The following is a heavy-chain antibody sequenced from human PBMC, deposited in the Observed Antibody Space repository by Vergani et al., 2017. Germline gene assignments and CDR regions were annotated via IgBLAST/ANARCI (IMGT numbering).Heavy chain of an antibody. D-gene: IGHD3-10*01. CDR2: IYYSGST. CDR1: GGSISSGGYY. V-gene: IGHV4-31*03. Sequence: QVQLQESGPGLVKPSQTLSLTCTVSGGSISSGGYYWSWIRPHPGKGLEWIGYIYYSGSTNYNPSLKSRVTISVDTSKNKFSLKLSPVSAADTAVYSWARDCYGSGSYSDYYGMDVWGQGTMVTVSS. CDR3: ARDCYGSGSYSDYYGMDV. J-gene: IGHJ6*02.